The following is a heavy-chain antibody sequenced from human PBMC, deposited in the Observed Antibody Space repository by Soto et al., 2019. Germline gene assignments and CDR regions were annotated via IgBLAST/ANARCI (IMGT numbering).Heavy chain of an antibody. Sequence: PSETLSLTCAVYGVSFSGYYWSWIRQPPGKGLEWIGEINHSGSTNYNPSLKSRVTISVDTSKNQFSLKLSSVTAADTAVYYCARAKYDYVWGSYRPAFDYWGQGTLVTVSS. D-gene: IGHD3-16*02. CDR1: GVSFSGYY. CDR2: INHSGST. J-gene: IGHJ4*02. V-gene: IGHV4-34*01. CDR3: ARAKYDYVWGSYRPAFDY.